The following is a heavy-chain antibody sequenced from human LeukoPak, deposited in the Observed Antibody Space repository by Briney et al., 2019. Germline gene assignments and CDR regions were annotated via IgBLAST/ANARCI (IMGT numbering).Heavy chain of an antibody. D-gene: IGHD3-22*01. J-gene: IGHJ3*02. Sequence: GGSLRLSCAASGFTFSSYWMSWVRQAPGKGLEWVANIKQDGSEKYYVDSVKGRFTISRDNAKSSLYLQMNSLRAEDTALYYCASIYYYDSSGHDAFDIWGQGTMVTVSS. CDR3: ASIYYYDSSGHDAFDI. V-gene: IGHV3-7*03. CDR1: GFTFSSYW. CDR2: IKQDGSEK.